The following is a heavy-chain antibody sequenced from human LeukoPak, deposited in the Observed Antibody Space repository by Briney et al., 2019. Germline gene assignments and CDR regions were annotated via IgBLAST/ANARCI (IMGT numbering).Heavy chain of an antibody. Sequence: ASVKVSCKASGYTFTGYYMHWVRQAPGQGLEWMGWINPNSGGTNYAQKFQGRVTITADKSTSTAYMELSSLRSEDTAVYYCARDRQGSTPPVRWFDPWGQGTLVTVSS. J-gene: IGHJ5*02. CDR1: GYTFTGYY. D-gene: IGHD1-1*01. V-gene: IGHV1-2*02. CDR2: INPNSGGT. CDR3: ARDRQGSTPPVRWFDP.